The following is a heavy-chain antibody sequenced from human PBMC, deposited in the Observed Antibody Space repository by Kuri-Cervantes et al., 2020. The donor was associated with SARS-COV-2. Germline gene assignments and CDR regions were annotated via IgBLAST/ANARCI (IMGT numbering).Heavy chain of an antibody. CDR1: GFTFSDYY. Sequence: LSLTCAASGFTFSDYYMSWIRQAPGKGLEWVSYISSSGSTIYYADSVKGRFTISRDNAKNSLYLQMNSLRAEDTAVYYCASIAAAGPRDYWGQGTLVTVSS. CDR3: ASIAAAGPRDY. CDR2: ISSSGSTI. V-gene: IGHV3-11*04. J-gene: IGHJ4*02. D-gene: IGHD6-13*01.